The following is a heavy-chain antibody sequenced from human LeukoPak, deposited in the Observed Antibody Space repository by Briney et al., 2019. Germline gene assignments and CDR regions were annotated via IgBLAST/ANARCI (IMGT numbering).Heavy chain of an antibody. J-gene: IGHJ3*02. D-gene: IGHD3-3*01. CDR3: AKMEGPYYDFWSGRRMNAFDI. Sequence: GESLKISCAASGFTFSSYGMHWVRQAPGKGLEWVAVIWYDGSNKYYADSVKGRFTISRDNSKNTLYLQMNSLRAEDTAVYYCAKMEGPYYDFWSGRRMNAFDIWGQGTMVTVSS. V-gene: IGHV3-33*06. CDR1: GFTFSSYG. CDR2: IWYDGSNK.